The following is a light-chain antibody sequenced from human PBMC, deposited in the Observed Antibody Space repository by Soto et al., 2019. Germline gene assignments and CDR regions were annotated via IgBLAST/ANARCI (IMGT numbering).Light chain of an antibody. V-gene: IGLV1-40*01. CDR2: GNS. J-gene: IGLJ2*01. CDR1: SSNIGAGYN. CDR3: QSYDSRLSGSVV. Sequence: QSVLTQPPSVSGAPGQRVTISCTGSSSNIGAGYNVHWCQQLPGTAPKLLIYGNSNRPSGVPDRFSGSKSGTSASLAITGLQAEDEADYYCQSYDSRLSGSVVFGGGTKVTVL.